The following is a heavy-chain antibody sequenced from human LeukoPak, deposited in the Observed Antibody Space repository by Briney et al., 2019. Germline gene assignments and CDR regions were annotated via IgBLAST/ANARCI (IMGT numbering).Heavy chain of an antibody. CDR2: IYSGGST. Sequence: GGSLRLSCAASGFTVSSNYMSWVRQAPGKGLEWVSVIYSGGSTYYADSVKGRFTISRDNSKNTLYLQMNSLRAEDTAVYYCARGRYDFWSGSFDPWGQGTLVTVSS. V-gene: IGHV3-53*01. D-gene: IGHD3-3*01. CDR3: ARGRYDFWSGSFDP. J-gene: IGHJ5*02. CDR1: GFTVSSNY.